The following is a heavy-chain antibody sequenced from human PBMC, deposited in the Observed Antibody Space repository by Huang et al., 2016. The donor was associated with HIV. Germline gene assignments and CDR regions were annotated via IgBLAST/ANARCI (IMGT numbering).Heavy chain of an antibody. V-gene: IGHV1-2*02. D-gene: IGHD2-2*01. J-gene: IGHJ6*02. CDR2: INPNSGGT. CDR3: AAGVVPAADYYYYYGMDV. CDR1: GYTFTGYY. Sequence: QVQLVQSGAEVKKPGASVKVSCKASGYTFTGYYMHWGRQAPGQGREWRGWINPNSGGTNEAQKFQGRVTMTRDTSISTAYMELSRLRSDDTAVYYCAAGVVPAADYYYYYGMDVWGQGTTVTVSS.